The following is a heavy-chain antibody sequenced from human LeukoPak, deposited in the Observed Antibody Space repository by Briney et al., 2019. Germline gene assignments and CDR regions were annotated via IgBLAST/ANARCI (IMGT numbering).Heavy chain of an antibody. Sequence: PSQTLSLTCTVSGGSISSGGYYWSWIRQHPGKGLEWIGYIYYSGSTYYNPSLKSRVTISVDTSKNQFSLKLSSVTAADTAVYYCARLRLADLYRFDPWGQGTLVTVS. D-gene: IGHD2-21*01. CDR2: IYYSGST. CDR3: ARLRLADLYRFDP. J-gene: IGHJ5*02. V-gene: IGHV4-31*03. CDR1: GGSISSGGYY.